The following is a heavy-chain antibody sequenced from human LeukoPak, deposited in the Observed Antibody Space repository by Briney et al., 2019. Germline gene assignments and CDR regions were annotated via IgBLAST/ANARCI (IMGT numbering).Heavy chain of an antibody. CDR2: INSYNGNT. CDR3: ARVTGDRRYYYMDV. Sequence: ASVKVSCKASGYSFTSYGVNWVRQAPGQGLEWMGWINSYNGNTNYAQNLQGRVTMTTDTSTSTAYMELRSLRSDDTAVYYCARVTGDRRYYYMDVWGKRTTVTVSS. J-gene: IGHJ6*03. D-gene: IGHD7-27*01. V-gene: IGHV1-18*01. CDR1: GYSFTSYG.